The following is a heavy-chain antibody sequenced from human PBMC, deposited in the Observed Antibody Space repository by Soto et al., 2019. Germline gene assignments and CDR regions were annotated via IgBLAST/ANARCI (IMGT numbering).Heavy chain of an antibody. CDR3: AKDVGPCSGGSCYSGGHYYYYGMDV. D-gene: IGHD2-15*01. Sequence: GGSLRLSCAASGFTFSSYGMHWVRQAPGKGLEWVAVISYDGSNKYYADSVKGRFTISRDNSKNTLYLQMNSLRAEDTAVYYCAKDVGPCSGGSCYSGGHYYYYGMDVWGQGTTVTVSS. J-gene: IGHJ6*02. V-gene: IGHV3-30*18. CDR1: GFTFSSYG. CDR2: ISYDGSNK.